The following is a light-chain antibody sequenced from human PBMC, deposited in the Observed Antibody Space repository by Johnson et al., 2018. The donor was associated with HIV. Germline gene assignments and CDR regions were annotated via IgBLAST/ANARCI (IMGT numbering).Light chain of an antibody. CDR2: ENK. Sequence: QSVLTQPPSVSAAPGQKVTISCSGSSSNIGNNYVSWYQQFPGTAPKLLIHENKKRPSGIPDRFSGSKSGTSATLDITGLKTGDEADYYCGTWDSSLGAPYVFGTGTKVTVL. CDR3: GTWDSSLGAPYV. J-gene: IGLJ1*01. V-gene: IGLV1-51*02. CDR1: SSNIGNNY.